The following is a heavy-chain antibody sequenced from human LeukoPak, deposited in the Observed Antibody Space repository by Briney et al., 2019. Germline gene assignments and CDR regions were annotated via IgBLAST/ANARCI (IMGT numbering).Heavy chain of an antibody. D-gene: IGHD3-9*01. CDR1: GFSFSSHP. CDR3: ARDTLNGPFATSLDY. CDR2: ISSNGNTE. J-gene: IGHJ4*02. V-gene: IGHV3-48*03. Sequence: GGSLRLSCAASGFSFSSHPINWVRQAPGKGLEWVSHISSNGNTEYYLDSVRLRFTMSRDNAKNLLFLQLDSLRAEDTAVYYCARDTLNGPFATSLDYWGQGALVTVSS.